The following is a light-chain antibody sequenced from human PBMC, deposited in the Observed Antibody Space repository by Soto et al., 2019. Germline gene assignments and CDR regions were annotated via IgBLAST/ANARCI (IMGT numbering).Light chain of an antibody. CDR3: QSYDSSLSAVV. V-gene: IGLV1-40*01. J-gene: IGLJ2*01. CDR1: SSNIGARYD. Sequence: QPVLTQPPSVSGAPGQRVTISCTGSSSNIGARYDVYWYQQLPGTAPKLLISGNNNRPSGVPDRFSGSKSGTSASLAITGLQAEDEADYYCQSYDSSLSAVVFGGGTKLTVL. CDR2: GNN.